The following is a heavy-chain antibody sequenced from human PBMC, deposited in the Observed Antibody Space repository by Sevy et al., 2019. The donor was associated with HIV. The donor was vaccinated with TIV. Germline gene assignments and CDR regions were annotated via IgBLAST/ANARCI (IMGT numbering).Heavy chain of an antibody. J-gene: IGHJ6*02. CDR3: ARDQGKDAPMDV. CDR2: IWHDGKNK. D-gene: IGHD6-13*01. V-gene: IGHV3-33*01. CDR1: GFTFRNYG. Sequence: GGSLRLSCVASGFTFRNYGMHRVRQAPGKGLEWVAVIWHDGKNKNYAESVKGRFTIFRDNSKNTLYLEMNSLRVEDTAVFYCARDQGKDAPMDVWGQGTTVTVSS.